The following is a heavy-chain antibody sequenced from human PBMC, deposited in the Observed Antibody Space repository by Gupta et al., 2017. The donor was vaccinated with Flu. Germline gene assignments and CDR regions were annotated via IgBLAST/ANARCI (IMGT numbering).Heavy chain of an antibody. CDR2: ISWNSGSI. V-gene: IGHV3-9*01. D-gene: IGHD4-17*01. J-gene: IGHJ4*02. Sequence: APGKGLEWVSGISWNSGSIGYADSVKGRFTISRDNAKNSLYLQMNSLRAEDTALYYCAKAISTVVTRGFFDYWGQGTLVTVSS. CDR3: AKAISTVVTRGFFDY.